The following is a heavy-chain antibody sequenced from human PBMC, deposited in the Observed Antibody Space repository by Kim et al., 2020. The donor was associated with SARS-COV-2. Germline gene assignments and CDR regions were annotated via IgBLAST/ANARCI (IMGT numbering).Heavy chain of an antibody. CDR1: GGSISSYY. CDR2: IYYSGST. V-gene: IGHV4-59*01. J-gene: IGHJ6*03. CDR3: ARGGYQYYDFWSGQGFFGYMDV. Sequence: SETLSLTCTVSGGSISSYYWSWIRQPPGKGLEWIGYIYYSGSTNYNPSLKSRVTISVDTSKNQFSLKLSSVTAADTAVYYCARGGYQYYDFWSGQGFFGYMDVWGKGTTVTVSS. D-gene: IGHD3-3*01.